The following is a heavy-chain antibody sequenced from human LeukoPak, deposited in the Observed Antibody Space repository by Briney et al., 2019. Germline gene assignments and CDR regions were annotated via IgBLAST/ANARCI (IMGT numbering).Heavy chain of an antibody. J-gene: IGHJ5*02. V-gene: IGHV4-34*01. CDR2: INHSGST. D-gene: IGHD3-10*01. CDR1: GGSFSGYY. Sequence: SETPSLTCAVYGGSFSGYYWSWIRQPPGKGLEWIGEINHSGSTNDNPSLKSRVTISVDTSKNQFSLKLSSVTAADTAVYYCARPYSYYYGSWSYYAWGQGTLVTVSS. CDR3: ARPYSYYYGSWSYYA.